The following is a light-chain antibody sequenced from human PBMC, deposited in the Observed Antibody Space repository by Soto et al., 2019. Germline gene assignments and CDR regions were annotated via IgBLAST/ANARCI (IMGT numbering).Light chain of an antibody. CDR2: KVS. Sequence: DVVMTQSPLSLPVTLGQPASISCRSSQSLVYSDGNTFLTWFRQRPGQSPRRLIYKVSNRDSGVPDRFSGSGSGTDFTLKISRVEAEDVGVYYCMQGTHWPFTFGPGTKVDIK. CDR1: QSLVYSDGNTF. J-gene: IGKJ3*01. CDR3: MQGTHWPFT. V-gene: IGKV2-30*01.